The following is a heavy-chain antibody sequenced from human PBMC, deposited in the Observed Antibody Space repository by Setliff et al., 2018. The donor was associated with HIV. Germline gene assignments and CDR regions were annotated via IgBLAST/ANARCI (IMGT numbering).Heavy chain of an antibody. Sequence: GGSLRLSCAVSGFAVESTHMSWVRQAPGKGLEWVSYISSSSDTIYYADSVKGRFTISRDNAKNSLYLQMNSLRAEDTAIYYCARGVVVAAHNWFDPWGQGTLVTVSS. V-gene: IGHV3-48*01. CDR2: ISSSSDTI. J-gene: IGHJ5*02. CDR3: ARGVVVAAHNWFDP. CDR1: GFAVESTH. D-gene: IGHD2-15*01.